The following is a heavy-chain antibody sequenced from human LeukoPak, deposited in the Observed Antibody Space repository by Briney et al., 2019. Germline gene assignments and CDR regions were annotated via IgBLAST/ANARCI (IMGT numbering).Heavy chain of an antibody. CDR2: FDSEGVKR. Sequence: ASVTVSCTVSGYTLTELSIHWVRQAPGKGLEWMGGFDSEGVKRTYAQKFQGRVTMTEDTSTDTAYMELSSLRSEDTAVYYCATLSRFLEWVIGGNHYYGLYVWGQGTTVTVSS. CDR3: ATLSRFLEWVIGGNHYYGLYV. CDR1: GYTLTELS. J-gene: IGHJ6*02. D-gene: IGHD3-3*01. V-gene: IGHV1-24*01.